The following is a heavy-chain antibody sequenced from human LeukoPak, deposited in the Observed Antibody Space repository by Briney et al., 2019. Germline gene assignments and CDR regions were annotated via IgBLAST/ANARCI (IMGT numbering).Heavy chain of an antibody. Sequence: SVKVSCKASGGTFSSYAISWVRQAPGQGLEWMGGIIPIFGTANYAQKFQGRVTITTDESTSTAYMELSSLRSEDTAVYYCITGGSGSEKKYFQHWGQGTLVTVSS. CDR3: ITGGSGSEKKYFQH. CDR1: GGTFSSYA. J-gene: IGHJ1*01. D-gene: IGHD3-10*01. V-gene: IGHV1-69*05. CDR2: IIPIFGTA.